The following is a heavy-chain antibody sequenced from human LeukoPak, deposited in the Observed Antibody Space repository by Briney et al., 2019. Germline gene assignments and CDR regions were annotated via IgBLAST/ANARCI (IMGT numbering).Heavy chain of an antibody. D-gene: IGHD2-15*01. Sequence: PGGSLRLSCAASGFTFSNYVTHWVRQAPGKGLEWVAVTSTDENLKFYADSVKGRFTISRDNAKNSLYLQMNSLRAEDTAVYYCARDREPNCSGGSCYSDYWGQGTLVTVSS. CDR2: TSTDENLK. V-gene: IGHV3-30*04. CDR3: ARDREPNCSGGSCYSDY. CDR1: GFTFSNYV. J-gene: IGHJ4*02.